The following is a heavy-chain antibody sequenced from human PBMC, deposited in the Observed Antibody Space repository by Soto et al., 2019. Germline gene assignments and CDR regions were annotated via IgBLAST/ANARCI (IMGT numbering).Heavy chain of an antibody. J-gene: IGHJ5*02. CDR3: ARARGSSWYNWFDP. CDR2: IYYSGST. D-gene: IGHD6-13*01. Sequence: SETLSLTCTVSGGSISSYCWSWIRQPPGKGLEWIGYIYYSGSTNYNPSLKSRVTISVDTSKNQFSLKLSSVTAADTAVYYCARARGSSWYNWFDPWGQGTLVTVSS. V-gene: IGHV4-59*01. CDR1: GGSISSYC.